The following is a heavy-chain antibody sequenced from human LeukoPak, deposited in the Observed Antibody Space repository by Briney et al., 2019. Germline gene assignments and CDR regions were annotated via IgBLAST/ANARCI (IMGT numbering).Heavy chain of an antibody. Sequence: PSETLSLTCTVSGGSISSYYWSWIRQPPGKGLEWIGYIYYSGSTNYNPSLKSRVTISVDTSKNQFSLKLSSVTAADTAVYYCARQGIAARPWWFDPWGQGTLVTVSS. CDR1: GGSISSYY. D-gene: IGHD6-6*01. CDR3: ARQGIAARPWWFDP. CDR2: IYYSGST. V-gene: IGHV4-59*01. J-gene: IGHJ5*02.